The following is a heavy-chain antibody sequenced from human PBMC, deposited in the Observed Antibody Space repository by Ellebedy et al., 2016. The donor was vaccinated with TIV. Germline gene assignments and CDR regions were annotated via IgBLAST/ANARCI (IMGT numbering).Heavy chain of an antibody. V-gene: IGHV1-46*01. J-gene: IGHJ4*02. D-gene: IGHD3-3*01. CDR1: GYTFINYY. CDR2: LNPSSGST. Sequence: ASVKVSXXASGYTFINYYIHWVRLAPGQGLEWMGILNPSSGSTRYAQKFQGRVSMTRDTSTSTAYMDLSSLRSEDTAVYYCARDASPVGSGYHDFSYWGQGTLVTVSS. CDR3: ARDASPVGSGYHDFSY.